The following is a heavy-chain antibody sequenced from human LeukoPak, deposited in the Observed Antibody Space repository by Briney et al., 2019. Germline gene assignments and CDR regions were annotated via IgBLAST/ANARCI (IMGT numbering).Heavy chain of an antibody. V-gene: IGHV3-33*01. D-gene: IGHD6-19*01. CDR3: ARVSGTVAGPFDY. Sequence: TGGSLRLSCAASGFTFSSYGMHWVRQAPGKGLXXXXVIWYDGSNKYYADSVKGRFTISRDNSKNTLYLQMNSLRAEDTAVYYCARVSGTVAGPFDYWGQGTLVTVSS. J-gene: IGHJ4*02. CDR1: GFTFSSYG. CDR2: IWYDGSNK.